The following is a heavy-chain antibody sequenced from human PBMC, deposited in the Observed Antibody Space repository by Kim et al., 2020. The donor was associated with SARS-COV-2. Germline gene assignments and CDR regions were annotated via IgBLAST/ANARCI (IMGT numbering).Heavy chain of an antibody. V-gene: IGHV3-9*01. J-gene: IGHJ4*02. CDR3: AKLSGYGAFDY. D-gene: IGHD5-12*01. Sequence: GYADSVKGRFTISRDNAKNSLYLQMNSLRAEDTALYYCAKLSGYGAFDYWGQGTLVTVSS.